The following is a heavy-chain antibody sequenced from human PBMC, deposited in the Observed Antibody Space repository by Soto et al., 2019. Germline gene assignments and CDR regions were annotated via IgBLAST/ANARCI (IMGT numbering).Heavy chain of an antibody. D-gene: IGHD1-7*01. CDR2: ISYDGSNK. Sequence: GGSLRLSCAASGFTFSSYGMHWVRQAPGKGLEWVAVISYDGSNKYYADSVKGRFTISRDNSKNTLYLQMNSLRAEDTAVYYWAKDLASADRRYNWNYAKPLYYYSYGMDVGGQGTRVTVSS. V-gene: IGHV3-30*18. CDR3: AKDLASADRRYNWNYAKPLYYYSYGMDV. J-gene: IGHJ6*02. CDR1: GFTFSSYG.